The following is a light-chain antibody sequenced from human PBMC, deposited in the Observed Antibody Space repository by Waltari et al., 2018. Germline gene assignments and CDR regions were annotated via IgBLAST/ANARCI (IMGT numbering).Light chain of an antibody. CDR2: LDT. CDR3: QTWDGNPV. J-gene: IGLJ2*01. Sequence: SSDLAQPPSVSVSPGETATIPCSGIKVGQNDVSWYQQKAGQSPVVVMYLDTKRPSGIPDRFSGSNSGNTATLTISGTQAMDEADYHCQTWDGNPVFGGGTKLTVL. CDR1: KVGQND. V-gene: IGLV3-1*01.